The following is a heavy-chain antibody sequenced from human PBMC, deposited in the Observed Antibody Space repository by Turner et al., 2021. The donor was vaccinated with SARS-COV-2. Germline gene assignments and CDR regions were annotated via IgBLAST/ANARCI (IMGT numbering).Heavy chain of an antibody. V-gene: IGHV3-33*01. CDR2: MWDDGSYK. D-gene: IGHD6-6*01. J-gene: IGHJ5*02. Sequence: QVQLVESGGRVVQPWRSLRPSCAASGFTFSTYAMHWVRQAPGKGLGGVAVMWDDGSYKFYVDSGKGRFTISRENSKNTLYPQMNSLKAEEKAVDYCAREYCSSSYLVSWFDPWGQGTLVTVSS. CDR3: AREYCSSSYLVSWFDP. CDR1: GFTFSTYA.